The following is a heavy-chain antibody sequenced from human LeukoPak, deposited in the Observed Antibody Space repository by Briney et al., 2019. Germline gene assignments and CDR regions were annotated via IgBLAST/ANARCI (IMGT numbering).Heavy chain of an antibody. J-gene: IGHJ4*02. Sequence: SVKVSCKASGGTFSSYAISWVRQAPGQGLEWMGRIIPILGIANYAQKFQGRVTMTRNTSISTAYMELSSLRSEDTAVYYCARGKMVYVPDYWGQGTLVTVSS. CDR3: ARGKMVYVPDY. D-gene: IGHD2-8*01. V-gene: IGHV1-69*04. CDR1: GGTFSSYA. CDR2: IIPILGIA.